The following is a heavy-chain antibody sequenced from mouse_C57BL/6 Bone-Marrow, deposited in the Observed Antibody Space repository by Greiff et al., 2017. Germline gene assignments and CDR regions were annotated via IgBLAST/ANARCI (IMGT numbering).Heavy chain of an antibody. J-gene: IGHJ3*01. D-gene: IGHD1-1*01. CDR1: GFSLTNYG. Sequence: QVQLQQSGPGLVQPSQSLSITCTVSGFSLTNYGINWVRQSPGKGLEWLGVIWSGGSTDYNAAFISRLTITKDNSKSQVFCKMNSLQINDTAIYYCARRASITTAPVRFAYWGQGTLVTVSA. CDR3: ARRASITTAPVRFAY. CDR2: IWSGGST. V-gene: IGHV2-2*02.